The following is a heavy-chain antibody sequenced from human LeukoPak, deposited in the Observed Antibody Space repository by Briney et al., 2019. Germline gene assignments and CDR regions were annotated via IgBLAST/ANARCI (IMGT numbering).Heavy chain of an antibody. CDR1: GFTFSSYA. Sequence: PGGSLRLSCAASGFTFSSYAMSWVRQAPGKGLEWVSAISGSGGSTYYADSVKGRFTISRDNSKNTLYLQMNSLRAEDTAVYYCAKSQTDLAWFGELTFYYGMDVWGQGTTVTVSS. V-gene: IGHV3-23*01. D-gene: IGHD3-10*01. CDR3: AKSQTDLAWFGELTFYYGMDV. CDR2: ISGSGGST. J-gene: IGHJ6*02.